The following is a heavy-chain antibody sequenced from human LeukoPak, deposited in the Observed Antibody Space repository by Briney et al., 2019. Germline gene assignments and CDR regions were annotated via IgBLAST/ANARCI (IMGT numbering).Heavy chain of an antibody. Sequence: GGSLRLSCAASGFTFDDYAMHWVRQVPGKGLEWVSGISWNSGSTGYADSVKGRFTISRDNAKNSLYLQMNSLRAEDTALYYCAKGVVVITTYEAFDIWGQGTMVTVSS. J-gene: IGHJ3*02. D-gene: IGHD3-22*01. CDR2: ISWNSGST. V-gene: IGHV3-9*01. CDR1: GFTFDDYA. CDR3: AKGVVVITTYEAFDI.